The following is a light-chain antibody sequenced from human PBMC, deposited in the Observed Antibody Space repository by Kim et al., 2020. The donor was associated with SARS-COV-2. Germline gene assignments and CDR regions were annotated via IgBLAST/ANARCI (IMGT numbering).Light chain of an antibody. CDR2: DVS. J-gene: IGLJ2*01. Sequence: QSALTQPASVSGSPGQSITISCTGTSSDVGGYNYVSWYQQHPGKAPKLMIYDVSKRPSGVSNRFSGSKSGNTASLTISGLQAEDEADYYCSSYTSSSTFVVFGGGPQLTV. V-gene: IGLV2-14*01. CDR3: SSYTSSSTFVV. CDR1: SSDVGGYNY.